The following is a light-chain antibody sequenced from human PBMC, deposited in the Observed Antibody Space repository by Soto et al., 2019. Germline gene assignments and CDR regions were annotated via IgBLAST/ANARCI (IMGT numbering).Light chain of an antibody. J-gene: IGKJ1*01. CDR1: QNIDIF. CDR2: GAS. V-gene: IGKV1-5*01. CDR3: QHYNSYSEA. Sequence: DIQMTQSPSSLSASVGDRVTITCRASQNIDIFLSWYHQKPGRAPNLLIYGASTLQSGVPSRFSGSGSGTEFTLTISSLQPDDFATYYCQHYNSYSEAFGQGTKVDIK.